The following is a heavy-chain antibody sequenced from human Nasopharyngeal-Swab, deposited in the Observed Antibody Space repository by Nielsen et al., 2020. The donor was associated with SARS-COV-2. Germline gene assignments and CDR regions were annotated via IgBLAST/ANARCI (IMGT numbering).Heavy chain of an antibody. Sequence: GESLKISCAASGFTFSSYAMHWVRQAPGKGLEWVAVISYDGSNKYYADSVKGRFTISRDNSKNTLYLQMNSLRAEDTAVYYCARDPDVDIVATDAFDIWSQGTMVTVSS. J-gene: IGHJ3*02. D-gene: IGHD5-12*01. CDR1: GFTFSSYA. CDR3: ARDPDVDIVATDAFDI. CDR2: ISYDGSNK. V-gene: IGHV3-30-3*01.